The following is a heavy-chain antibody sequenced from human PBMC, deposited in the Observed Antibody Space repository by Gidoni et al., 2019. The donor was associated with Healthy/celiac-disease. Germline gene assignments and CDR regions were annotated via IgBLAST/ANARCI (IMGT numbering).Heavy chain of an antibody. CDR3: ARGDEVWSGYYNDYYYGMDV. D-gene: IGHD3-3*01. V-gene: IGHV1-8*01. CDR1: GYTFTSYD. Sequence: QVQLVQSGAEVKKPGASVKVSSKASGYTFTSYDITWVRQATGHGLEWRGWMNPNSGNTGYAHKFQGRVTMTRNTSISTAYMELSSLRSEDTAVYYCARGDEVWSGYYNDYYYGMDVWGQGTTVTVSS. J-gene: IGHJ6*02. CDR2: MNPNSGNT.